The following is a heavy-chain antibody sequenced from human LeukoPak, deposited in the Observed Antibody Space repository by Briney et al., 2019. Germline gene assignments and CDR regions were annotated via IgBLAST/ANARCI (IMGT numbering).Heavy chain of an antibody. D-gene: IGHD6-13*01. Sequence: SDALTLPCTVSIDPISYCYWRWMRGPPGEGRVCIGYIYDSGGTNSNPSLKGQVTIFQDTSKKQFSLKLNSVTPADPGVYYFCRSTTQQRYYSYGLGVWGQGSTATVSS. V-gene: IGHV4-59*07. CDR2: IYDSGGT. CDR3: CRSTTQQRYYSYGLGV. J-gene: IGHJ6*02. CDR1: IDPISYCY.